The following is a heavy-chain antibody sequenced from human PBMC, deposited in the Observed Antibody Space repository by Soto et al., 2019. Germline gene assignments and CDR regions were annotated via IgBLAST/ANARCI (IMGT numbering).Heavy chain of an antibody. D-gene: IGHD2-2*01. J-gene: IGHJ6*02. Sequence: EVQLLESGGGLVQPGGSLRLSCAASGFTFSSYAMSWVRQAPGKGLEWVSAISGSGGSTYYADSVKGRFTISRDNSKNPLYLQMNSLRAEDTAVYYCAKKAHIVVVPAAIGDVWGQGTTVTVSS. V-gene: IGHV3-23*01. CDR3: AKKAHIVVVPAAIGDV. CDR1: GFTFSSYA. CDR2: ISGSGGST.